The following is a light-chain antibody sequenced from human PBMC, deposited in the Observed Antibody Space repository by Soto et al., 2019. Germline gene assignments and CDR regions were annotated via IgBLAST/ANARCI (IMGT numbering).Light chain of an antibody. CDR2: DVY. J-gene: IGLJ7*01. V-gene: IGLV2-14*01. Sequence: QSALTQPASVSGSPGQSITISCTGTSGDVGGYNYVSWFQQHPGKAPNLMIYDVYRRPSGVSYRFSGSKSGNTASLTISGLQAEDEADYYCSSYTTSSTVVFGGGTQLTVL. CDR3: SSYTTSSTVV. CDR1: SGDVGGYNY.